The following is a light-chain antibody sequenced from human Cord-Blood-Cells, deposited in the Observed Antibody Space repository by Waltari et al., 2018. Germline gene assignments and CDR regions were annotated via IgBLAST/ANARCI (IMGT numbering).Light chain of an antibody. CDR1: RSYVGGINY. CDR3: SSYTSSSTVV. Sequence: QSALTKPAPVSGSPGQPTTLSSTGTRSYVGGINYVSWYQQHPGKAPKPLIYEVSNRPSGVSNRFSGSKSGNTASLTISGLQAEDEADYYCSSYTSSSTVVFGGGTKLTVL. J-gene: IGLJ2*01. CDR2: EVS. V-gene: IGLV2-14*01.